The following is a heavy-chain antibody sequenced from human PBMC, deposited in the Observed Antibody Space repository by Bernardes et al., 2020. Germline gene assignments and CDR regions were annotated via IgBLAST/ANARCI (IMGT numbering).Heavy chain of an antibody. CDR2: ISYDGSNK. CDR1: GFTFSSYA. V-gene: IGHV3-30-3*01. CDR3: ARDPGENQGVIFHSIDY. D-gene: IGHD3-10*01. J-gene: IGHJ4*02. Sequence: GGSLRLSCAASGFTFSSYAMHWVRQAPGKGLEWVAVISYDGSNKYYADSVKGRFTISRDNSKNTLYLQMNSLRAEDTAVYYCARDPGENQGVIFHSIDYWGQGTLVTVSS.